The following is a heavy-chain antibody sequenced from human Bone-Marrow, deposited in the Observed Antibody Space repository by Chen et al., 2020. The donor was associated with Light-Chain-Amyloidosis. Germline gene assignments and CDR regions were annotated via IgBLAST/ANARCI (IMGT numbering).Heavy chain of an antibody. V-gene: IGHV1-18*04. CDR1: GYTFTNYV. CDR2: ISAYNGYT. J-gene: IGHJ4*02. D-gene: IGHD3-22*01. CDR3: ARMVGPYYYDSSGLVY. Sequence: QVQLVQSGAEVKKPGASVKVSCKASGYTFTNYVIYWVRQTPGQGLEWMGWISAYNGYTNYAQNLQVRVPMTTDTSTHTAYMELRSLRSDDTAVYYCARMVGPYYYDSSGLVYWGQGTLVTVSS.